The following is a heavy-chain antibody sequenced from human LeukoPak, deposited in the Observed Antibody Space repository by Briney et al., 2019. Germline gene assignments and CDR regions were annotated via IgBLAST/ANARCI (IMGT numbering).Heavy chain of an antibody. CDR2: INYKGGPT. J-gene: IGHJ4*02. CDR3: AKDKRGYGLLADFDY. V-gene: IGHV3-64*04. Sequence: GGSLRLSCAASGFILSSFSMHWVRQSPGRGLEYVSAINYKGGPTYYADSVKGRFTISRDNSKNTLYLQMNSLRAEDTAVYYCAKDKRGYGLLADFDYWGQGTLVTVSS. D-gene: IGHD5-18*01. CDR1: GFILSSFS.